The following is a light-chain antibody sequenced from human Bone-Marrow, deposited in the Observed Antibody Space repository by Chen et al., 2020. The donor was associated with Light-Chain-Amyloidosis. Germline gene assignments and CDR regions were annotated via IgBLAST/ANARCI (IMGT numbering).Light chain of an antibody. CDR3: QQSGSSLT. Sequence: EIVLTQSPDTLSLSPGERATLYCRASQSVSSRSLAWYQQKPGQAPRLLIYGASNRATGIPDRFSGRGSGTDFSLRVSRLEPEDFAVYYCQQSGSSLTFRGGTKEDIK. J-gene: IGKJ4*01. CDR2: GAS. V-gene: IGKV3-20*01. CDR1: QSVSSRS.